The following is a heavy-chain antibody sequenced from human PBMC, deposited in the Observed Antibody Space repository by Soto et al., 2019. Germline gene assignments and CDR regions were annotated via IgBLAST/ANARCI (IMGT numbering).Heavy chain of an antibody. J-gene: IGHJ4*02. CDR3: ARGGGIAVAGTLDY. V-gene: IGHV1-3*01. CDR2: INAGNGNT. D-gene: IGHD6-19*01. CDR1: GYTFTSYA. Sequence: QVQLVQSGAEVKKPGASVKVSCKASGYTFTSYAMHWVRQAPGQRLEWMGWINAGNGNTKYSQKFQGRVTTTRDTSASTAYMELSSLRSEDTAVYYCARGGGIAVAGTLDYWGQGTLVTVSS.